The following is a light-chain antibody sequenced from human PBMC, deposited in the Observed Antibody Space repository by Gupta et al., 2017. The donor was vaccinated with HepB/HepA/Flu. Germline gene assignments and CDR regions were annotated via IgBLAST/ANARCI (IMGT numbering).Light chain of an antibody. CDR2: DVD. CDR1: SSDVGAYNF. J-gene: IGLJ1*01. CDR3: SSYTISNTYV. Sequence: QSALTQPASVSGSAGQSITLSCTGTSSDVGAYNFVSWFQQDPGKAPKLIIFDVDNRPSGVSNRFSGSKSGNTASLTISGLQAEDEADYYCSSYTISNTYVFGTGTKVTVL. V-gene: IGLV2-14*03.